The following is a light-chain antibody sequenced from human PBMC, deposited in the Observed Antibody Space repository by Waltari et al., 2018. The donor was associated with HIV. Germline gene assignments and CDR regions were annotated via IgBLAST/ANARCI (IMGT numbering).Light chain of an antibody. J-gene: IGLJ2*01. CDR2: STD. CDR3: VLYLGSGILV. V-gene: IGLV8-61*01. CDR1: SASVSTRHY. Sequence: QTVVTQEPTFSVSPGETVTLTCGLTSASVSTRHYPSWYQRTPGHAPRTVIYSTDSRSSGVPDRFSGSILGNKAALTITGAQAEDESEYYCVLYLGSGILVFGGGTKLTVL.